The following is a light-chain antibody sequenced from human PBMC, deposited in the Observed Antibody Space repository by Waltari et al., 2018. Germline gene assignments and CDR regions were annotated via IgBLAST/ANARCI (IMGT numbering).Light chain of an antibody. J-gene: IGLJ3*02. Sequence: QSALTQPPSVPGSSRQSIPIPCTGTRSDTGPFNYVSWYQQHSGKAPRLIIFGVSDRPSGISNRFSGSKSGNTASLTISGLQAEDEADYYCTSFTRAKTWVFGGGTKVTVL. CDR3: TSFTRAKTWV. CDR1: RSDTGPFNY. V-gene: IGLV2-14*03. CDR2: GVS.